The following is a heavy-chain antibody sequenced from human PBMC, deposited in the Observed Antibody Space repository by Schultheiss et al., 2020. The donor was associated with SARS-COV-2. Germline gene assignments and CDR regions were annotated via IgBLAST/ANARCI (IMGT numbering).Heavy chain of an antibody. Sequence: ASVKVSCKASGYTFTGYYMHWVRQAPGQGLEWMGIINPSGGSTSYAQKLQGRVTMTTDTSTSTAYMELRSLRSDDTAVYYCARDQTGTTGGYYYYYYMDVWGKGTTVTVSS. D-gene: IGHD1-1*01. J-gene: IGHJ6*03. CDR2: INPSGGST. V-gene: IGHV1-46*01. CDR1: GYTFTGYY. CDR3: ARDQTGTTGGYYYYYYMDV.